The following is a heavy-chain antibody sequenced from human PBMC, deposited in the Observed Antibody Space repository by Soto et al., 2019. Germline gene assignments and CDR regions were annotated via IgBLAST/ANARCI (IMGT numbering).Heavy chain of an antibody. CDR1: GGSISSYY. CDR3: ARAPLPYSYEFQD. J-gene: IGHJ4*02. CDR2: IYYSGST. D-gene: IGHD5-18*01. Sequence: SETLSLTCTVSGGSISSYYWSWIRQPPGKGLEWIGYIYYSGSTNYNPSLKSRVTISVDTSKNQFSLKLSSVTAADTAVYYCARAPLPYSYEFQDWGQGTLVTVSS. V-gene: IGHV4-59*01.